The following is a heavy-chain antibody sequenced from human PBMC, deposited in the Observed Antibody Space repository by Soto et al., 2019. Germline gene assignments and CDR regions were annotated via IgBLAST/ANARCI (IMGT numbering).Heavy chain of an antibody. D-gene: IGHD3-3*01. Sequence: QITLNESGPTVVRPTETLTLTCRFSGFSLTTSGVGVGWIRQSPGKAPEWLALIYWDDDKRYSASLKSRLTITPDTSKNQVVLTVSDLDPTDTATYYCAHRVLRTVFGLVTTTAIYFDFWGQGTPVAVSS. J-gene: IGHJ4*02. CDR1: GFSLTTSGVG. CDR2: IYWDDDK. V-gene: IGHV2-5*02. CDR3: AHRVLRTVFGLVTTTAIYFDF.